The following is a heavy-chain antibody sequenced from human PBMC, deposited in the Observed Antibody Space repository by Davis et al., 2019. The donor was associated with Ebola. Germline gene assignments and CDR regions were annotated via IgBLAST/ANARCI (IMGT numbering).Heavy chain of an antibody. D-gene: IGHD5-18*01. Sequence: GGSLTLSCAASGFTFSNAWMNWVRHPPGKGLEWVGRIQSKTDGGTTDYAAPVKGRFTISRDDSKNTLYLQMNSLKTEDTAVYYCTIAGGAYSYGQYYYYYYGMDVWGQGTTVTVSS. CDR1: GFTFSNAW. V-gene: IGHV3-15*07. J-gene: IGHJ6*02. CDR3: TIAGGAYSYGQYYYYYYGMDV. CDR2: IQSKTDGGTT.